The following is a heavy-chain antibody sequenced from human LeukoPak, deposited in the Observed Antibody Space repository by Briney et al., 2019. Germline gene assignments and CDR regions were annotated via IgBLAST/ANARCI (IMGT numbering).Heavy chain of an antibody. J-gene: IGHJ4*02. D-gene: IGHD3-22*01. CDR1: GYTFSSYA. Sequence: ASVKVSCKASGYTFSSYAMNWVRQAPGQGLEWMGWINTNTGNPTYAQGFTGRFVFSLDTSVSTAYLQISSLKAEDTAVYYCARGLPGRIVVIAHFDYWGQGTLVTVSS. V-gene: IGHV7-4-1*02. CDR2: INTNTGNP. CDR3: ARGLPGRIVVIAHFDY.